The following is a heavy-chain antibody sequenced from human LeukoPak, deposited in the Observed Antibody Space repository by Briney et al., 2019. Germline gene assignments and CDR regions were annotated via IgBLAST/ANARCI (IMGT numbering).Heavy chain of an antibody. CDR1: GFAFSSYG. Sequence: GRSRRLSCAASGFAFSSYGMHWVRQAPGKGLEGGSFISYDGANKDYADSLKGRFTISSDNSKNTLYLPMSRLRGGDDTAMYFCAKDSSRSNYYYGLDVWGQGTTVTVSS. CDR3: AKDSSRSNYYYGLDV. D-gene: IGHD6-13*01. J-gene: IGHJ6*02. CDR2: ISYDGANK. V-gene: IGHV3-30*18.